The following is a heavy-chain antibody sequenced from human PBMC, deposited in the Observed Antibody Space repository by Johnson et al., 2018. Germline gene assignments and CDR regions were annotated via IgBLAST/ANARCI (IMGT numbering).Heavy chain of an antibody. J-gene: IGHJ6*02. Sequence: QVQLLESGAEVKKPRSSVKVSCKASGGTFSSYAISWVRQAPGQGLEWMGGIIPIFGTANYAQKFQGRVTITADESTSTAYMEPSSRRSEDTAVYYCARDIIAVAGTGRAPRYGMDVWGQGTTVTVSS. CDR3: ARDIIAVAGTGRAPRYGMDV. CDR1: GGTFSSYA. D-gene: IGHD6-19*01. V-gene: IGHV1-69*01. CDR2: IIPIFGTA.